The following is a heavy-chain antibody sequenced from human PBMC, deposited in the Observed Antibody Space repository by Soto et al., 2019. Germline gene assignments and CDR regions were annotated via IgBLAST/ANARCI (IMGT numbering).Heavy chain of an antibody. Sequence: SETLSLTCTVSGGSISSSSYYWGWIRQPPGKGLEWIGSIYYSGSTYYNPSLKSRVTISVDTSKNQFSLKLSSVTAADTAVYYCARHGVYEAVVVVGWFDPWGQGTLVTVSS. CDR3: ARHGVYEAVVVVGWFDP. D-gene: IGHD2-15*01. J-gene: IGHJ5*02. CDR1: GGSISSSSYY. CDR2: IYYSGST. V-gene: IGHV4-39*01.